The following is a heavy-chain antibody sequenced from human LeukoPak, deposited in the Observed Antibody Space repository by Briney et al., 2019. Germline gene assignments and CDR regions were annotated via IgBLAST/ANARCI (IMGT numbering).Heavy chain of an antibody. V-gene: IGHV3-66*04. CDR1: GFTFSSYA. J-gene: IGHJ4*02. D-gene: IGHD3-3*01. CDR3: ARHRDDLWSGFDY. Sequence: GGSLRLSCAASGFTFSSYAMSWVRQAPGKGLEWVSILYSGGTTYYADSVKGRFTISRDNSKNTLYLQMNSLRAEDTAVYYCARHRDDLWSGFDYWGQGTLVTVSS. CDR2: LYSGGTT.